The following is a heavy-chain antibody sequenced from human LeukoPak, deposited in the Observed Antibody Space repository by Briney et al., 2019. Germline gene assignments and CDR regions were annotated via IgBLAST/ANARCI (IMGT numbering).Heavy chain of an antibody. V-gene: IGHV3-48*03. CDR1: GFTFSSYE. CDR3: ARWSSGGSYSRVN. D-gene: IGHD3-16*01. Sequence: PGGSLRLSCAASGFTFSSYEMNWVRQAPGKGLEWVSYISSSGSTIYYADSVKGRFTISRDNAKNSLYLQMNSLRAEDTAVYYCARWSSGGSYSRVNWGQGTLVTVSS. CDR2: ISSSGSTI. J-gene: IGHJ4*02.